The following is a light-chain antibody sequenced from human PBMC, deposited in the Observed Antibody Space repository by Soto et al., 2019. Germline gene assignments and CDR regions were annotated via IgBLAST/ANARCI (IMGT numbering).Light chain of an antibody. V-gene: IGLV2-18*02. Sequence: QSALTQPPSVSGSPGQSVAISCTGTSSDVGSYNRVSWYQQPPGTAPKVMIYEVSNRPSGVPDRFSGSKSGNTASLTISGLQAEDEADNYCSSYTSSSTYVFGTGTKVTVL. CDR1: SSDVGSYNR. CDR3: SSYTSSSTYV. J-gene: IGLJ1*01. CDR2: EVS.